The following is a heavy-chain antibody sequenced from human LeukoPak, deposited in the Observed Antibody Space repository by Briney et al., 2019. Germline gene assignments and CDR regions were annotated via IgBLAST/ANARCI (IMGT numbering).Heavy chain of an antibody. J-gene: IGHJ2*01. CDR1: GFSLSTSGVG. CDR2: IYWNDDN. Sequence: SGPTLVKPTQTLTLTCTVSGFSLSTSGVGVGWIRQPPGKALEWLALIYWNDDNRYNPSLKSRLTITKDTSKNQVVLTMTNMDLVDTATYFYAHEQSDTGIEYRHFDLWGRGTLVNVSS. V-gene: IGHV2-5*01. CDR3: AHEQSDTGIEYRHFDL. D-gene: IGHD5-18*01.